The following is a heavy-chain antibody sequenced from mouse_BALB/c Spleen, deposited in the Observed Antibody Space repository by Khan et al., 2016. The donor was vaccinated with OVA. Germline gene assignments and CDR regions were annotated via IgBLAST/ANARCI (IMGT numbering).Heavy chain of an antibody. V-gene: IGHV2-6-2*01. Sequence: VELVESGPDLVAPSQSLSITCTVSGFSLTSYAIHWVRQPPGKGLEWLVVIWSDGRTTYNSALKSRLSISKDNSKSQVFLKIDSLQTDDTAMDYCARHQVRLAMDSWGQGTSVTVSS. CDR2: IWSDGRT. J-gene: IGHJ4*01. CDR3: ARHQVRLAMDS. CDR1: GFSLTSYA.